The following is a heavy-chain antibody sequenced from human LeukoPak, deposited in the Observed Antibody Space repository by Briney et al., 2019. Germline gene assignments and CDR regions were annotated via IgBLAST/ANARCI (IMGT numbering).Heavy chain of an antibody. Sequence: PSGALSLTCAVSGGSISSSNWWSWVRQPPGKGLEWIGEIYHSGSTNYNPSLKSRVTISVDKSKNQFSLKLSSVTAADTAVYYCAAHNYDPPDYFDYWGQGTLVTVSS. V-gene: IGHV4-4*02. CDR3: AAHNYDPPDYFDY. CDR1: GGSISSSNW. CDR2: IYHSGST. D-gene: IGHD5-12*01. J-gene: IGHJ4*02.